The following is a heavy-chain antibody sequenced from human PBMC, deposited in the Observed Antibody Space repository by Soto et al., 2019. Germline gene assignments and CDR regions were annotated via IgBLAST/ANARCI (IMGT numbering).Heavy chain of an antibody. D-gene: IGHD1-20*01. Sequence: QVQLVQSGAEVKKPGSSVKVSCTASGGTFSSYAISWVRQAPGQGLEWMGGIIPIFGTANYAQKFQGRVTITADESTSTAYMELSSLRSADTAVYYCARGGRGITGTTPFDYWGQGTLVTVSS. V-gene: IGHV1-69*12. CDR3: ARGGRGITGTTPFDY. CDR2: IIPIFGTA. J-gene: IGHJ4*02. CDR1: GGTFSSYA.